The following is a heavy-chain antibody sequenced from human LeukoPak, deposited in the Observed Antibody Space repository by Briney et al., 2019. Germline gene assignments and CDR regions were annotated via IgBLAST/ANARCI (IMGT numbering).Heavy chain of an antibody. D-gene: IGHD1-1*01. CDR3: ARDIRRTTEGGDWFDP. V-gene: IGHV1-2*06. CDR2: INPNSGGT. CDR1: GYTFTGYY. J-gene: IGHJ5*02. Sequence: GASVKVSCKASGYTFTGYYMHWVRQAPGQGIEWMGRINPNSGGTNYAQKFQGRVTMTRDTSISTAYMELSSLRSDDTAVYYCARDIRRTTEGGDWFDPWGQGTLVTVSS.